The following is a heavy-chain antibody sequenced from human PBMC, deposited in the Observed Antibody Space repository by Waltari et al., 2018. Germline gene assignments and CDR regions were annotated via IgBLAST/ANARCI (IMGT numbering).Heavy chain of an antibody. Sequence: QVQLVQSGAEVKKPGSSVKVSCKASGGTFSSYAISWVRQAPGQGLEWMGGIIPIFGTANDAQKFQGRVTITTDESTSTAYMELSSLRSEDTAVYYCARGRRLVVVAATHYYYYGMDVWGQGTTVTVSS. J-gene: IGHJ6*02. D-gene: IGHD2-15*01. V-gene: IGHV1-69*05. CDR1: GGTFSSYA. CDR3: ARGRRLVVVAATHYYYYGMDV. CDR2: IIPIFGTA.